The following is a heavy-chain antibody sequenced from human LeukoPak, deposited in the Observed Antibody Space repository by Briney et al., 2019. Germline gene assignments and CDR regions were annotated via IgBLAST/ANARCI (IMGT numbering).Heavy chain of an antibody. J-gene: IGHJ4*02. D-gene: IGHD4-23*01. CDR1: GYRFTNCW. Sequence: GESLKISCKASGYRFTNCWIGWVRQMPGKGLEWMGVIYPDDSDTTYSPSFQGQVTISADKSISTAYLQWSSLKASDTAMYYCARVYGGNSVDYWGQGTLVTVSS. V-gene: IGHV5-51*01. CDR2: IYPDDSDT. CDR3: ARVYGGNSVDY.